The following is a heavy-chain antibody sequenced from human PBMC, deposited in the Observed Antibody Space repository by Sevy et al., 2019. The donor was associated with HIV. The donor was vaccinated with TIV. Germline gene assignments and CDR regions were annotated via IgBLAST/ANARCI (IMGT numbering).Heavy chain of an antibody. J-gene: IGHJ4*01. V-gene: IGHV1-69*13. CDR1: GGIFRSNA. CDR3: ASDKYYYVSGSFDF. D-gene: IGHD3-10*01. CDR2: IIAVFGTT. Sequence: SVKVSCKASGGIFRSNAISWVRQAPGQGLEWMGGIIAVFGTTNYAQKFQGRVTVTEDESRSTAYKELSSLRSEDTAVYYCASDKYYYVSGSFDFWGQGTQVTVSS.